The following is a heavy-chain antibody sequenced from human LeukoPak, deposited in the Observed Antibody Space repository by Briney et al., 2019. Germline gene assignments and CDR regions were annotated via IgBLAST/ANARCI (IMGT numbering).Heavy chain of an antibody. Sequence: AGGSLRLSCEGSGFTFSTYEMNWVRQAPGKGLEWVSYIGSRPTTTYYADSVRGRFIISRDNTKNSVYLQMTSLRADDAAVYYCATLGAYEISWAFNIWGQGTMVAVSS. D-gene: IGHD5-12*01. CDR1: GFTFSTYE. V-gene: IGHV3-48*03. CDR2: IGSRPTTT. CDR3: ATLGAYEISWAFNI. J-gene: IGHJ3*02.